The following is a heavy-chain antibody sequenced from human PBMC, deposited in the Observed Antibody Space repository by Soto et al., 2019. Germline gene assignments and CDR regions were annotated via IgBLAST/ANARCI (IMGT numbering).Heavy chain of an antibody. CDR1: GGSITSGSYS. D-gene: IGHD2-15*01. Sequence: SETLSLPGAVSGGSITSGSYSWTWIRQHPGKGVEWIAYIHYTGRTYYNPSLKSRVTISVDKSKNQFSMKLSSVTSSETSVYYCAHYYFPSTGYYNWFDLSGQGILVTFSS. CDR2: IHYTGRT. CDR3: AHYYFPSTGYYNWFDL. J-gene: IGHJ5*02. V-gene: IGHV4-31*11.